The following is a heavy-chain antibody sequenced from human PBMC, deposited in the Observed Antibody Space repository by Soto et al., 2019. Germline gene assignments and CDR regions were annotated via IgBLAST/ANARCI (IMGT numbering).Heavy chain of an antibody. J-gene: IGHJ4*02. CDR3: AKRFAYSSSSTYFDY. Sequence: EVQLLESGGALVQPGGSLSLACAASGFTFSSYGMSWVRQAPGNGLEWVSSINDSGDTYYGDSVKGRFTISRDNSKNTLYLPMNGLSAEDTAVYYCAKRFAYSSSSTYFDYWAQGTLVTVSS. D-gene: IGHD6-6*01. CDR2: INDSGDT. V-gene: IGHV3-23*01. CDR1: GFTFSSYG.